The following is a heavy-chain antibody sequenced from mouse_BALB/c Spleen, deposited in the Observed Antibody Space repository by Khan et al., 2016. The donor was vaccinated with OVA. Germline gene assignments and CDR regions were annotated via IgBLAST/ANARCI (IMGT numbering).Heavy chain of an antibody. CDR1: GYSITSDYA. Sequence: EVQLQESGPGLVKPSQSLSLTCTVTGYSITSDYAWNWIRQFPGNKLEWMGHISYSGDTAYNPSLKSRISITRDTSKNQFFLQLNSVTTEDSATYYFASMILYYYDSHFEAYYFDYWGQGTTLTVSS. CDR2: ISYSGDT. CDR3: ASMILYYYDSHFEAYYFDY. J-gene: IGHJ2*01. V-gene: IGHV3-2*02. D-gene: IGHD1-1*02.